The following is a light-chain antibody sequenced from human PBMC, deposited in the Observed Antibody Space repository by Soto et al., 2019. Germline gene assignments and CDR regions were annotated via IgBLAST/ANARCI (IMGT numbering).Light chain of an antibody. J-gene: IGLJ1*01. CDR3: RSYTTSGSSV. Sequence: QSALTQPASVSGCPGQSITISCSGSSSDVGSGDSVSWYQHHPGKAPKLVIYEVTTRPSGVSDRFSGSKSVNTASLTISGLQAEDEADYYCRSYTTSGSSVFGTGTKVTVL. CDR2: EVT. V-gene: IGLV2-14*01. CDR1: SSDVGSGDS.